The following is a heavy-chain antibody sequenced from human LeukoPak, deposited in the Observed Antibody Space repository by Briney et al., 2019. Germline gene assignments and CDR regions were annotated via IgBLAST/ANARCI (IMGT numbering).Heavy chain of an antibody. CDR1: GVTFSSYA. V-gene: IGHV1-69*04. CDR2: IIPILGIA. D-gene: IGHD3-10*01. CDR3: AKDQRYYGSARPAIDY. J-gene: IGHJ4*02. Sequence: GSSLKLSCKASGVTFSSYAISWVRQAPGQGLEWVGGIIPILGIANYAQTFQGRVTITADKSTSTAYMQLNSLRAEDTAVYYCAKDQRYYGSARPAIDYWGQGTLVTVPS.